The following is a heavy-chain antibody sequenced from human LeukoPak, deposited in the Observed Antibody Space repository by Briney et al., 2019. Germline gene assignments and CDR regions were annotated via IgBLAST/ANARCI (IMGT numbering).Heavy chain of an antibody. CDR1: GYTFTSYG. CDR3: ARDRLTVAGTTSFDY. Sequence: ASVKVSCKASGYTFTSYGISWVRQAPGQGLEWMGWISAYNGNTNYAQKLQGRVTMTTDTSTSTACMELRSLRSDDTAVYYCARDRLTVAGTTSFDYWGQGTLVTVSS. J-gene: IGHJ4*02. CDR2: ISAYNGNT. V-gene: IGHV1-18*01. D-gene: IGHD1-7*01.